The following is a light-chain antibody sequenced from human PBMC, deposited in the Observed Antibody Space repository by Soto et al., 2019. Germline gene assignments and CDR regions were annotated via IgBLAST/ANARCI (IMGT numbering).Light chain of an antibody. CDR3: QQYGSSPWT. J-gene: IGKJ1*01. V-gene: IGKV3-20*01. CDR2: GAS. Sequence: EIVLTQSPGTLSLSPGERATLSCRASQSVSSSYLVWYQQKPGQAPRLLIYGASSRATGIPDRFSGSGSGTDFTLTISRLEPEDLAVYYCQQYGSSPWTFGQGTKVEIK. CDR1: QSVSSSY.